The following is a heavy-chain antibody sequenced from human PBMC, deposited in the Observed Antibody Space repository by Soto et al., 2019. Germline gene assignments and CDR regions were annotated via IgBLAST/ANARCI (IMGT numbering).Heavy chain of an antibody. CDR2: ISYSGTT. Sequence: PSETLSLTCTVSGGSIAGSDYYWGWIRQPPGKGLEWIGSISYSGTTHYNPSLSLKSRVAISVDTSKNQFSLKLSSVTAADTAVYYCARDNGYSYGYTLDHWGQGTLVTVSS. CDR1: GGSIAGSDYY. D-gene: IGHD5-18*01. CDR3: ARDNGYSYGYTLDH. J-gene: IGHJ4*02. V-gene: IGHV4-39*07.